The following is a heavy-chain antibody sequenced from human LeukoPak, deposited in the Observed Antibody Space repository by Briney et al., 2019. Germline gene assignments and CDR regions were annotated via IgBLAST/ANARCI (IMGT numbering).Heavy chain of an antibody. V-gene: IGHV3-23*01. D-gene: IGHD4-17*01. J-gene: IGHJ4*02. Sequence: GGSLRLSCAASGFTFSSYAMSWVRQAPGKGLEWVSAISGSGGSTYYADSVKGRFTISRDNSKDTLYLQMNSLRAEDTAVYYCAKDRGDYGDYEDYWGQGTLVTVSS. CDR3: AKDRGDYGDYEDY. CDR1: GFTFSSYA. CDR2: ISGSGGST.